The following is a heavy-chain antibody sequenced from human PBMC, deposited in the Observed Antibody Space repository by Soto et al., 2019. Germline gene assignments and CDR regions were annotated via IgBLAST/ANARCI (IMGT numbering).Heavy chain of an antibody. Sequence: GGSLRLSCAVSGFTFSSNAMSWVRQGPGEGLEWVSGTSGSGGNKYYADSVKGRFSISRDNSKNTLFLQMNSLRAEDTAVYYCAKDEDGSGSYYKGPYDPWGQGTQVTVSS. J-gene: IGHJ5*02. CDR3: AKDEDGSGSYYKGPYDP. D-gene: IGHD3-10*01. CDR1: GFTFSSNA. CDR2: TSGSGGNK. V-gene: IGHV3-23*01.